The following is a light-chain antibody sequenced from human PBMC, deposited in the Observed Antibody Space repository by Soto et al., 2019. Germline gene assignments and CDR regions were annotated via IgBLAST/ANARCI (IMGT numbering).Light chain of an antibody. CDR1: SSNIGSNT. CDR3: AAWDDSLNGFYV. CDR2: SNS. Sequence: QSVLIQPPSASGTPGQRVTISCSGSSSNIGSNTANWYQQLPGTAPKLLIHSNSQRPSGVPDRSSGSKSGTSASLAISGLQSEDEADYYCAAWDDSLNGFYVFGTGTKLTVL. V-gene: IGLV1-44*01. J-gene: IGLJ1*01.